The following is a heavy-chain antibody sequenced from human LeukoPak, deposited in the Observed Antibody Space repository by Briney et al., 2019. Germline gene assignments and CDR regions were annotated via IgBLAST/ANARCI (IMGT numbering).Heavy chain of an antibody. CDR1: GLTFSNAW. J-gene: IGHJ4*02. CDR3: TTSNIVGPSTFDY. V-gene: IGHV3-15*01. D-gene: IGHD1-26*01. CDR2: IKSKTDGGTT. Sequence: NTGGSLRLSCAVSGLTFSNAWMSWVRQAPGKGLEWVGRIKSKTDGGTTDYAAPVRGRFTISRNDSKITLYLQMNSLKTEDTAVYYCTTSNIVGPSTFDYWGQGTLVTVSS.